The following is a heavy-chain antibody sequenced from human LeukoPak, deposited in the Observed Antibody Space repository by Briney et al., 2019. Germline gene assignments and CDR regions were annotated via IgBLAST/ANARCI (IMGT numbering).Heavy chain of an antibody. CDR3: ARSTGGNYFDY. CDR2: INHSGST. CDR1: GGSFSGYY. J-gene: IGHJ4*02. V-gene: IGHV4-34*01. D-gene: IGHD7-27*01. Sequence: SETLSLTCAVYGGSFSGYYWSWIRQPPGKGLEWIGEINHSGSTNYNPSLKSRVTISVDRSKNQFSLKLSSVTAADTAVYYCARSTGGNYFDYWGQGTLVTVSP.